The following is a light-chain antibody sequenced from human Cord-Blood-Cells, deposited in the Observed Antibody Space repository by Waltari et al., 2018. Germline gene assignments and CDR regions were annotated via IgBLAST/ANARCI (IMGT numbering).Light chain of an antibody. CDR3: QQYNSDPYT. V-gene: IGKV1-16*02. J-gene: IGKJ2*01. CDR1: QGIRNY. CDR2: AAS. Sequence: DIQMTQSPSSPSASVGDRVSTTCRARQGIRNYLAWFQQKPGKASKSLIYAASSLQSGVPSKFSGSGSGTDFTLSVSSLQPEDFTTYYCQQYNSDPYTFGQGTKLEIK.